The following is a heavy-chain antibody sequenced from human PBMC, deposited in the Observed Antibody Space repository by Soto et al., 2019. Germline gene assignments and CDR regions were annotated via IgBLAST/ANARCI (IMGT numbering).Heavy chain of an antibody. J-gene: IGHJ4*02. D-gene: IGHD3-22*01. CDR1: GDSVSSNSAA. CDR2: TYYRSKWYN. V-gene: IGHV6-1*01. Sequence: RSQTLSLTCAISGDSVSSNSAAWNWIRQSPSRGLEWLGRTYYRSKWYNDYAVSVKSRITINPDTSKNQFSLQLNSVTPEDTAVYYCARELYYYDSSGYYCYFDYWGQGTLVTVSS. CDR3: ARELYYYDSSGYYCYFDY.